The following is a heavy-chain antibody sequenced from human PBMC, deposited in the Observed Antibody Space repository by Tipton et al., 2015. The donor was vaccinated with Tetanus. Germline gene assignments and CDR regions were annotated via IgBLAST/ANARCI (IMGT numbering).Heavy chain of an antibody. Sequence: TLSLTCTVSGGSVRGGSYQWNWIRQTPGKGLEWLAYISNSGSTNSNYSLKSRISISRDTSKNQFSLRLSSVTAADTAVYYCARGDYYGSGTYDVWGQGTTVTVPS. CDR3: ARGDYYGSGTYDV. CDR1: GGSVRGGSYQ. V-gene: IGHV4-61*01. D-gene: IGHD3-10*01. CDR2: ISNSGST. J-gene: IGHJ6*02.